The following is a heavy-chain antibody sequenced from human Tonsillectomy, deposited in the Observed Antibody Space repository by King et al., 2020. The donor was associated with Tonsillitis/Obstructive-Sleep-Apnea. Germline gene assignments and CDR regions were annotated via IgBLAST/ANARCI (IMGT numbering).Heavy chain of an antibody. V-gene: IGHV4-59*01. CDR3: ARVGCSSTSCYADAFDI. Sequence: HVQLQESGPGLVKPSETLSLTCTVSGGSISSYYWSWIRQPPGKGLEWIGYIYYSGSTNYNPSLKSRVTISVDTSKNHFSLKLGSVTAADTAVYYCARVGCSSTSCYADAFDIWGQGTMVTVSS. CDR2: IYYSGST. J-gene: IGHJ3*02. CDR1: GGSISSYY. D-gene: IGHD2-2*01.